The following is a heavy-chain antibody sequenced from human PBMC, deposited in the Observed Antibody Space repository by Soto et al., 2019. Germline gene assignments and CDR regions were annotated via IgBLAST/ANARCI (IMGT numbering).Heavy chain of an antibody. CDR1: GYSFTSYW. D-gene: IGHD3-22*01. V-gene: IGHV5-10-1*01. CDR2: IDPSDSYT. J-gene: IGHJ5*02. CDR3: ARHASYDSSGYPPRGWFDP. Sequence: PGESVKISCXGSGYSFTSYWIRWVRQMPGKGREWMGRIDPSDSYTNYSPSFQGHVTISADKSISTAYLQWSSLKASDTAMYYCARHASYDSSGYPPRGWFDPWGQGTLVTVSS.